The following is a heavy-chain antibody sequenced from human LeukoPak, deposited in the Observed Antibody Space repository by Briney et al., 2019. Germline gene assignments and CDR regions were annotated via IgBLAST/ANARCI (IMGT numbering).Heavy chain of an antibody. CDR1: GGTFNNYA. CDR3: ARVTHTELSTWFDP. CDR2: IIPIFGSS. D-gene: IGHD5-18*01. Sequence: ASVKVSCKASGGTFNNYAINWVRQAPGQGLEWMGGIIPIFGSSNYAQKFQGRVTITADESTTTAYMELSSLRSEDTAVYYCARVTHTELSTWFDPWDQGTLVTVSS. V-gene: IGHV1-69*13. J-gene: IGHJ5*02.